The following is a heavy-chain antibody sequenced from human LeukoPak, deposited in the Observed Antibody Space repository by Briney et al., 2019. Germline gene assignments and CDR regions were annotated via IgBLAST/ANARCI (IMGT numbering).Heavy chain of an antibody. V-gene: IGHV3-64*01. CDR1: GFTFSSYA. J-gene: IGHJ4*02. CDR2: ISSNGGST. CDR3: ARDSTVTGADY. D-gene: IGHD4-17*01. Sequence: GGSLRLSCAASGFTFSSYAMHWVRQAPGKGLEYVSAISSNGGSTYYANSVKGRFTISRDNSKNTLYLQMGGLRAEDMAVYYCARDSTVTGADYWGQGTLVTVSS.